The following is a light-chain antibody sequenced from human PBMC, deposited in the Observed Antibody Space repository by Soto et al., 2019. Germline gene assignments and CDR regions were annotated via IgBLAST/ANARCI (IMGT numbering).Light chain of an antibody. CDR2: GAS. J-gene: IGKJ1*01. CDR3: QQYNNRPRT. Sequence: EIVMTQSPATETVSPGERATLSCRSSQSVSSDLAWYQQKPGQAHRLLIYGASTRATGIPARFSGSGSGTEFTPTISIQQSEDFAVYYCQQYNNRPRTFGQGTKV. V-gene: IGKV3-15*01. CDR1: QSVSSD.